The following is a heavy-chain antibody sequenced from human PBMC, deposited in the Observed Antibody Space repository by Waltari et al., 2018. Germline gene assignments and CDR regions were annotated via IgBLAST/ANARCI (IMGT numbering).Heavy chain of an antibody. V-gene: IGHV5-51*01. D-gene: IGHD2-8*02. CDR2: IYPGDSEP. Sequence: EVQLVQSGAEVKKAGESLKISCKGYGYSFTSYWIGWVRQKPGKGLEWMGIIYPGDSEPKYSPSFQGQVTISADKSTAYLQWSSLKASDTAMYYYTRQTGDFDYWGQGTLVTVSS. CDR1: GYSFTSYW. CDR3: TRQTGDFDY. J-gene: IGHJ4*02.